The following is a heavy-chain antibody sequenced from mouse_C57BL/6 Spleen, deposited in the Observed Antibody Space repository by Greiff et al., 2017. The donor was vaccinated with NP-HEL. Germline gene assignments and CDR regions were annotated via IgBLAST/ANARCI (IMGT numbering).Heavy chain of an antibody. D-gene: IGHD4-1*01. V-gene: IGHV1-19*01. Sequence: VQLQQSGPVLVKPGASVKMSCKASGYTFTDYYMNWVKQSHGKSLEWIGVINPYNGGTSYNQKFKGKATLTVDKSSSTAYMELNSLTSEDSAVYYCARWLTGTGYFDVWGTGTTVTVSS. J-gene: IGHJ1*03. CDR1: GYTFTDYY. CDR3: ARWLTGTGYFDV. CDR2: INPYNGGT.